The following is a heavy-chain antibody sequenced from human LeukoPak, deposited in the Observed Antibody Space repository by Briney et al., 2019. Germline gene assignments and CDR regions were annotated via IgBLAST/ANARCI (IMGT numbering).Heavy chain of an antibody. CDR2: ISSSSSYI. CDR1: GVTFSSDS. V-gene: IGHV3-21*01. J-gene: IGHJ4*02. Sequence: KPVGALRVSCSATGVTFSSDSMNCVRQAPGQGLEWVSSISSSSSYIYYADSVKGRFTISRDNAKNSLYLQMNSLRAEDTAVYYCARVAGTEVDYWGQGTLVTVSS. D-gene: IGHD6-19*01. CDR3: ARVAGTEVDY.